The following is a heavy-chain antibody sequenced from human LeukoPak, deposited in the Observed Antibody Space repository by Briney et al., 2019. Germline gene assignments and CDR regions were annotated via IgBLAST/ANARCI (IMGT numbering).Heavy chain of an antibody. CDR3: ARVGHDFWSGYSFDY. D-gene: IGHD3-3*01. CDR2: ISSNSNYI. V-gene: IGHV3-21*04. Sequence: GGSLRLSCAASGFTFSSYSMNWVRQAPGRGLEWVSSISSNSNYICYADSLKGRFTISRDNAKNSLYLQMNSLRAEDTAVYYCARVGHDFWSGYSFDYWGQGTLVTVSS. J-gene: IGHJ4*02. CDR1: GFTFSSYS.